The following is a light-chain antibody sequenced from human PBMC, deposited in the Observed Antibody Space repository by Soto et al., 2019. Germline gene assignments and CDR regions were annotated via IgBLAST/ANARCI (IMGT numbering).Light chain of an antibody. CDR3: ASWDDRLGAVI. J-gene: IGLJ2*01. Sequence: LTQPPSASGTPGQRVFISCSGSSSNIGGTNYAYWYQQLPGAAPRLLMHSNNLRPSGVPERISGSKSGTSASLAISGLRSEDEAVYYCASWDDRLGAVIFGGGTKVTV. CDR2: SNN. CDR1: SSNIGGTNY. V-gene: IGLV1-47*02.